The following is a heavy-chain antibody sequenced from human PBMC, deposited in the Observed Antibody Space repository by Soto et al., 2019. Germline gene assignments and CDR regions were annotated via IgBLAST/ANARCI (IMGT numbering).Heavy chain of an antibody. Sequence: QVQLVQSGAEVKKPGASVKVSCKASGYTFTSYDINWVRQATGQGLEWMGWMNTNSGNTGYAQKFQGRGTITSNTSISTAYMELSSLRSEDTAVYYCARERTGTTSMDVWGQGTTVTVSS. CDR2: MNTNSGNT. J-gene: IGHJ6*02. CDR3: ARERTGTTSMDV. D-gene: IGHD1-1*01. V-gene: IGHV1-8*01. CDR1: GYTFTSYD.